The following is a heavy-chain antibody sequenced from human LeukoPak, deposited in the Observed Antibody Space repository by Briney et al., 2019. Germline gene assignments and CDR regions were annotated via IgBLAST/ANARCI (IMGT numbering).Heavy chain of an antibody. CDR2: IYSSGST. J-gene: IGHJ4*02. V-gene: IGHV4-61*02. CDR1: GGSISSGSYY. CDR3: ARGATVVVPTAAPKSEFDY. Sequence: SETLSLTCTVSGGSISSGSYYWSWIRQPAGKGLEWIGRIYSSGSTNYNPSLRSRVTISVDTSKNQFSLKLSSVTAADTAVYYCARGATVVVPTAAPKSEFDYWGQGTLVTVSS. D-gene: IGHD2-2*01.